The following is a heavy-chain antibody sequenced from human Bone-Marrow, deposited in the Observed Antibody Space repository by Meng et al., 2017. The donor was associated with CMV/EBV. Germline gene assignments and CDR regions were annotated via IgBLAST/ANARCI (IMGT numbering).Heavy chain of an antibody. Sequence: ASVKVSCKASGYTFTGYYMHWVRQAPGQGLEWMGWINPNSGGTNYAQKFQGRVTMTRDTSISTAYMELSRLRSDDTAVYYCARRIAAQHNWFDPWGQGTLVIVSS. CDR2: INPNSGGT. D-gene: IGHD6-6*01. CDR3: ARRIAAQHNWFDP. J-gene: IGHJ5*02. V-gene: IGHV1-2*02. CDR1: GYTFTGYY.